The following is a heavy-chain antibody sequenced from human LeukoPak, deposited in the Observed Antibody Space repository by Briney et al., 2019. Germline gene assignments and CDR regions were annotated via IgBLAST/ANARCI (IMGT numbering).Heavy chain of an antibody. CDR3: ARLAYYYGSGNRGWFDP. CDR2: IYTSGST. D-gene: IGHD3-10*01. V-gene: IGHV4-4*07. CDR1: GGSISSYY. Sequence: SETLSLTCTVSGGSISSYYWSWIRQPAGKGLEWIGRIYTSGSTDYNPSLKSRVTMSVDTSKNQFSLKLSSVTAADTAVYYCARLAYYYGSGNRGWFDPWGQGTLVTVSS. J-gene: IGHJ5*02.